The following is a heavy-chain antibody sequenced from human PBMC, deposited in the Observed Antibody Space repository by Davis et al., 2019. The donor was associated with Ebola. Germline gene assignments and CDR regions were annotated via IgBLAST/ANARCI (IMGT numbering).Heavy chain of an antibody. CDR1: GYTFTSYY. CDR2: INPSGGST. J-gene: IGHJ6*02. D-gene: IGHD2-2*01. Sequence: ASVKVSCKASGYTFTSYYMHCVRQAPGQGLEWMGIINPSGGSTSYAQKFQGRVTMTRDTSTSTVYMELSSLRSEDTAVYYCAREGDIVVVPAALWPHGMDVWGQGTTVTVSS. V-gene: IGHV1-46*01. CDR3: AREGDIVVVPAALWPHGMDV.